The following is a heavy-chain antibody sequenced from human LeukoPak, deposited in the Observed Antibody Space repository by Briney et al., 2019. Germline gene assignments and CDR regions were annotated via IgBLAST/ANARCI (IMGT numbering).Heavy chain of an antibody. CDR2: ISSSGSTI. Sequence: GGSLRLSCEASGFMFDTYGMHWIRQAPGKGLEWVSYISSSGSTIYYADSVKGRFTISRDNAKNSLYLRMNSLRAEDTAVYYCARARYSTTGVFDYWGQGTLVTVSS. CDR3: ARARYSTTGVFDY. CDR1: GFMFDTYG. J-gene: IGHJ4*02. V-gene: IGHV3-48*04. D-gene: IGHD2-2*01.